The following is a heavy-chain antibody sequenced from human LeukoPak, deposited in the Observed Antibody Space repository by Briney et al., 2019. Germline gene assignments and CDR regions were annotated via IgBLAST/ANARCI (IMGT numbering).Heavy chain of an antibody. Sequence: ASVKVSCKASGYTFTGYYMHWVRQAPGQGLEWMGWINPNSGGTNYAQKFQGRVTMTRDTSISTAYMELSRLRSDDTAVYYCARGEYVWGSYQRVDYWGQGTLVTVSS. CDR2: INPNSGGT. V-gene: IGHV1-2*02. CDR1: GYTFTGYY. J-gene: IGHJ4*02. CDR3: ARGEYVWGSYQRVDY. D-gene: IGHD3-16*02.